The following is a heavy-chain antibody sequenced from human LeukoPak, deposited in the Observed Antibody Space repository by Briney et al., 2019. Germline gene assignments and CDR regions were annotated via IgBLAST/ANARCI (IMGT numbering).Heavy chain of an antibody. J-gene: IGHJ6*02. D-gene: IGHD2-2*01. V-gene: IGHV3-30*18. CDR1: EFTFSGSG. Sequence: GGSLRLPCAASEFTFSGSGMHWVRQAPGKGLEWVAAISYDGSNKYYADSVKGRFTISRDNSKNTLYLQMNSLRAEDTAVYYCAKPLGYCSSTSCYYYYYGMDVWGQGTTVTVSS. CDR2: ISYDGSNK. CDR3: AKPLGYCSSTSCYYYYYGMDV.